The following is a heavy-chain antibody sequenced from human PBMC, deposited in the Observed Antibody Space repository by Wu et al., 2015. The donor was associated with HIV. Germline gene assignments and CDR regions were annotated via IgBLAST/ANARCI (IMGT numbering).Heavy chain of an antibody. CDR3: ARESRAAAGKGSFDY. CDR2: INPSGGST. D-gene: IGHD6-13*01. V-gene: IGHV1-46*03. J-gene: IGHJ4*02. Sequence: QVQLVQSGAEVKKPGASVKVSCKASGYTFTSYYMHWVRQAPGQGLEWMGIINPSGGSTSYAQKFQGRVTMTRDTSTSTVYMELSSLRSEDTAVYYCARESRAAAGKGSFDYWGQGTLVTVSS. CDR1: GYTFTSYY.